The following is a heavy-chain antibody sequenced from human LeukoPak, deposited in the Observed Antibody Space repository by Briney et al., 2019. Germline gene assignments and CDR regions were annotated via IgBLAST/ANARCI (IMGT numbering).Heavy chain of an antibody. Sequence: SETLSLTCAVYGGSFSGYYWSWIRQPPGNGLEWIGEINHSGSTNYNPSLKSRVTISVDTSKNQFSLKLSSVTAADTAVYYCAREKLYRSSRDYFDYWGQGTLVTVSS. CDR3: AREKLYRSSRDYFDY. D-gene: IGHD6-13*01. V-gene: IGHV4-34*01. J-gene: IGHJ4*02. CDR2: INHSGST. CDR1: GGSFSGYY.